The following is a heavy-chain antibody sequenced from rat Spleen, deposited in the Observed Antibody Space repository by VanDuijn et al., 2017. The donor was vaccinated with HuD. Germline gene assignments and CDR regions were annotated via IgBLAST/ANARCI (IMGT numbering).Heavy chain of an antibody. CDR1: EFTFSDYN. J-gene: IGHJ2*01. Sequence: EVQLVESGGGLVQPGRSLKLSCAASEFTFSDYNMAWVRQAPKKGLEWVATILYDDSSTYYGDSVKGRFTISRDNTKSTLYLQMNSLRSEDTATYYCVRLDPETGTYFDYWGQGVMVTVSS. CDR2: ILYDDSST. CDR3: VRLDPETGTYFDY. D-gene: IGHD1-5*01. V-gene: IGHV5S10*01.